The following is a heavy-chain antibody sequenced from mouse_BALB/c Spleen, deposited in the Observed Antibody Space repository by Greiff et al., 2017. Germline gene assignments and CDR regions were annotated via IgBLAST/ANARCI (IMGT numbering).Heavy chain of an antibody. CDR3: ARRNYHGYEGYAMDY. Sequence: VQLQQSGAELVKPGASVKLSCTASGFNIKDTYMHWVKQRPEQGLEWIGRIDPANGNTKYDPKFQGKATITADTSSNTAYLQLSSLTSEDTAVYYCARRNYHGYEGYAMDYWGQGTSVTVSS. V-gene: IGHV14-3*02. D-gene: IGHD1-2*01. CDR1: GFNIKDTY. J-gene: IGHJ4*01. CDR2: IDPANGNT.